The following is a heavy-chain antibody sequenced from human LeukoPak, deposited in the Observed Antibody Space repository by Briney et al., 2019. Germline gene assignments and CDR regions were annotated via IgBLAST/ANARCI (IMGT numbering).Heavy chain of an antibody. D-gene: IGHD3-10*01. CDR2: ISGSGGST. CDR3: AKDYYYGSGSWDY. V-gene: IGHV3-23*01. Sequence: GGSLRLSCAASGSTFSSYAMSWVRQAPGKGLEWVSAISGSGGSTYYADSVKGRFTISRDNSKNTLYLQMNSLRAEDTAVYYCAKDYYYGSGSWDYWGQGTLVTVSS. J-gene: IGHJ4*02. CDR1: GSTFSSYA.